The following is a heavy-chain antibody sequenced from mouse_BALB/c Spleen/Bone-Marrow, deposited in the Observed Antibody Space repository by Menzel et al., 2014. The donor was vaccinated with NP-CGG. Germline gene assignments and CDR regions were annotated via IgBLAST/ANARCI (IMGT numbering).Heavy chain of an antibody. CDR1: GFDFSRYW. V-gene: IGHV4-1*02. CDR2: INPGSNTI. D-gene: IGHD2-3*01. Sequence: VKLLESGGGLVQPGGSLKLSCAASGFDFSRYWMSWVRQAPGKGLEWIGEINPGSNTINYTPSLKDKFIISRDNAKNTLYLQMSKVRSEDTALYYCARLGYYGGFAYWGQGTLVTVSA. J-gene: IGHJ3*01. CDR3: ARLGYYGGFAY.